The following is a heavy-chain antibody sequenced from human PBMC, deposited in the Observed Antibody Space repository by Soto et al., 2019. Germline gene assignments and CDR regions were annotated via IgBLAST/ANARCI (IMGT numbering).Heavy chain of an antibody. CDR2: ISYDETNE. CDR1: GFTFSNHG. Sequence: GGSLRLSCVASGFTFSNHGMHWVRQAPGKGLEWLAVISYDETNEHYVESVKGRFTISRDNSKNALYLQMNRLRPEDTAVYYCARSPPHITIFGVVIPAPVDYWGQGTLVTVSS. CDR3: ARSPPHITIFGVVIPAPVDY. J-gene: IGHJ4*02. D-gene: IGHD3-3*01. V-gene: IGHV3-30*03.